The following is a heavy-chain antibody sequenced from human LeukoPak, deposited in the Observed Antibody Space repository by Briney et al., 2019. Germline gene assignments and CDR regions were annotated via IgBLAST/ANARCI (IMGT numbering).Heavy chain of an antibody. Sequence: SETLSLTCTVSGYSIGSGYYWGWIRQPPGKGLEWIGSVYHSGSTYDNPSLKSRVTISVDTSKNHFSLKLSSVTAADTAVYYCARGDGSGTSYFDYWGRGALVTVSS. CDR2: VYHSGST. V-gene: IGHV4-38-2*02. J-gene: IGHJ4*02. CDR3: ARGDGSGTSYFDY. CDR1: GYSIGSGYY. D-gene: IGHD3-10*01.